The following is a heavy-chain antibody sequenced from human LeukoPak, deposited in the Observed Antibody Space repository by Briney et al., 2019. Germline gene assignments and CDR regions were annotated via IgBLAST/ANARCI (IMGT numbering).Heavy chain of an antibody. CDR1: GGTFSSYA. CDR3: ATDYIAAAGTSFDY. Sequence: GASVKVSCKASGGTFSSYAISWVRQAPGQGLEWMGGIIPIFGTANYAQKFQGRVTITADESTSTAYMELSSLRAEDTAVYYCATDYIAAAGTSFDYWGQGTLVTVSS. V-gene: IGHV1-69*13. D-gene: IGHD6-13*01. J-gene: IGHJ4*02. CDR2: IIPIFGTA.